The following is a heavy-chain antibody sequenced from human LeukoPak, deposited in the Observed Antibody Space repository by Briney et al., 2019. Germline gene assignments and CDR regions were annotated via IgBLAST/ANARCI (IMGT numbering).Heavy chain of an antibody. J-gene: IGHJ5*02. CDR1: GGIFSSYA. V-gene: IGHV1-69*04. CDR2: IIPILGIA. D-gene: IGHD3-3*01. Sequence: SVKVSCKASGGIFSSYAISWVRQAPGQGLEWMGRIIPILGIANYAQKFQGRVTITADKSTSTAYMELSSLRSEDTAVYYCARDRAFRDFWSGYSSMFDPWGQGTLVTVSS. CDR3: ARDRAFRDFWSGYSSMFDP.